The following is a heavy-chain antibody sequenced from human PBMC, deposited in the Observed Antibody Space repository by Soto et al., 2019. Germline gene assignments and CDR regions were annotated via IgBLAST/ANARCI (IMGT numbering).Heavy chain of an antibody. V-gene: IGHV3-53*01. D-gene: IGHD3-10*01. CDR1: GFTVSNNY. J-gene: IGHJ4*02. CDR2: IYSGGYT. CDR3: ATRGGGGGY. Sequence: EVQLVESGGGLIQPGGSLRLSCAVSGFTVSNNYMSWVRQAPGKGLEGVSVIYSGGYTAYGDSVKGRFTISRDNSKNTLYLQMKGRSAGDRAVFSWATRGGGGGYWGQGTLVTVSS.